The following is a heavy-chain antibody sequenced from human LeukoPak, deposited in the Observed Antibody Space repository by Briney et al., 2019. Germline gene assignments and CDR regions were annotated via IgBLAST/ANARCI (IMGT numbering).Heavy chain of an antibody. D-gene: IGHD3-3*01. CDR1: GDSISSYY. Sequence: PSETLSLTCTVSGDSISSYYWSWIRQPPGKGLEWIKNIYYSGSTNYNPSLKSRVNISVDTSKNQFSLKLSSMTAADTAVYYCAKEFLYYDFWSGSPYQNWFDPWGQGNLVTVSS. CDR2: IYYSGST. V-gene: IGHV4-59*01. J-gene: IGHJ5*02. CDR3: AKEFLYYDFWSGSPYQNWFDP.